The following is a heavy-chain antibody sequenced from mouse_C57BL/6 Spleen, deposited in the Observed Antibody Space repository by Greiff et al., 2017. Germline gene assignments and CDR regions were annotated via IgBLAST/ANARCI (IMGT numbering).Heavy chain of an antibody. CDR3: ARDNADFCDMDD. Sequence: EVQLQQSGAELVKPGASVKMSCTVSGFTFTDYSIHWVKQRTEQGLEWIGRIDPEDGGTKYASKFKGKATITADTSSSTAYLQLNSLTSEDTAVYCCARDNADFCDMDDWGKGTSVTVSS. CDR2: IDPEDGGT. D-gene: IGHD6-1*01. J-gene: IGHJ4*01. V-gene: IGHV14-2*01. CDR1: GFTFTDYS.